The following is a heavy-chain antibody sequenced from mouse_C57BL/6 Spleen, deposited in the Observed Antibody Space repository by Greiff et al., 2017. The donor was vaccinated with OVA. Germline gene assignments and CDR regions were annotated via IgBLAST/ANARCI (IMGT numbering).Heavy chain of an antibody. CDR3: AKDKIYDGYYEPFAY. J-gene: IGHJ3*01. CDR2: ISYDGSN. V-gene: IGHV3-6*01. Sequence: EVKLQESGPGLVKPSQSLSLTCSVTGYSITSGYYWNWIRQFPGNKLEWMGYISYDGSNNYNPSLKNRISITRDTSKNQFFLKLNSVTTEDTATYYCAKDKIYDGYYEPFAYWGQGTLVTVAA. CDR1: GYSITSGYY. D-gene: IGHD2-3*01.